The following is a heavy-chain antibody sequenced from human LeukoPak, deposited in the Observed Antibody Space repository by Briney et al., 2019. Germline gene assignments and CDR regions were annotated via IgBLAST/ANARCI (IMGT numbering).Heavy chain of an antibody. V-gene: IGHV3-7*01. CDR2: IKQDGSEK. J-gene: IGHJ4*02. CDR3: ARDGGSGYSYGYESESSDY. D-gene: IGHD5-18*01. CDR1: GFTFSSYW. Sequence: GGSLRLSCAASGFTFSSYWMSWVRQAPGKGLEWVANIKQDGSEKYYVDPVKGRFTISRDNAKNSLYLQMNSLRAEDTAVYYCARDGGSGYSYGYESESSDYWGQGTLVTVSS.